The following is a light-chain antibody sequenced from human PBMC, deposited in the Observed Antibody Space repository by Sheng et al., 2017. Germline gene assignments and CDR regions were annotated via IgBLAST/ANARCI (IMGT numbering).Light chain of an antibody. V-gene: IGLV3-21*02. J-gene: IGLJ3*02. CDR3: QVWDGSSDQEV. CDR1: NIGSKS. CDR2: DDN. Sequence: SYVLTQPPSVSVSPGQTARITCGGDNIGSKSVHWYQQKPGQAPVLVVSDDNDRPSGMPERFSGSNSGNTATLTISRVEAGDEADYYCQVWDGSSDQEVFGGGTKLTVL.